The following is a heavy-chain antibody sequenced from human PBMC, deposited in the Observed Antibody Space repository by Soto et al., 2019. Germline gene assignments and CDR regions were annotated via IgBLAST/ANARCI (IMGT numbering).Heavy chain of an antibody. D-gene: IGHD6-13*01. CDR3: ARDPGSNWYSYYAMAT. Sequence: TPSLMRTVSDGFISSAGYYRGWLIQHPGKGLEWIGYIYYSGSTYYNPSLKSRVTISVDTSKNQFSLKLSSVTAAYTAVYYFARDPGSNWYSYYAMATRGRCTPNTVS. CDR1: DGFISSAGYY. J-gene: IGHJ6*02. CDR2: IYYSGST. V-gene: IGHV4-31*03.